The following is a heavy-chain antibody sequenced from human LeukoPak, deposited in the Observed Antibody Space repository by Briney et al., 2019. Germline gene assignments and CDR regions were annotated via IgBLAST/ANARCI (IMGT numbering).Heavy chain of an antibody. Sequence: ASVKVSCKASGYTFTSYGISWVRQAPGQGLEWMGWINPNSGGTNYALKFQGRVTMTRDTSISTAYMELGSLRSEDTAVYYCARGRGVGARGSIGYWGQGTLVTVSS. CDR2: INPNSGGT. D-gene: IGHD1-26*01. J-gene: IGHJ4*02. CDR3: ARGRGVGARGSIGY. V-gene: IGHV1-2*02. CDR1: GYTFTSYG.